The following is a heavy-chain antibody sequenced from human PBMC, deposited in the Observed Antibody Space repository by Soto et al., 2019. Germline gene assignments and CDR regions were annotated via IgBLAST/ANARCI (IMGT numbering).Heavy chain of an antibody. CDR3: ARDTPFDY. CDR2: ISSGSSAI. J-gene: IGHJ4*02. Sequence: EVPLVESGGGLVQPGGSQRLSCAASGFTFSDYSMNWVRQAPGKGLEWVAYISSGSSAIYYADSVKGRFTISRDNVKNSLYLQMNSLRDEDTAVYYCARDTPFDYWGQGTLVTVSS. CDR1: GFTFSDYS. V-gene: IGHV3-48*02.